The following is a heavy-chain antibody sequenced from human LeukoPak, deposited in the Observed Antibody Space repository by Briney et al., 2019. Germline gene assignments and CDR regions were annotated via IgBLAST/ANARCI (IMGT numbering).Heavy chain of an antibody. V-gene: IGHV4-59*01. CDR2: IYYSGST. Sequence: SETLSLTCTVSGDSLSSNYWSWIRQPPGKGLEWIGDIYYSGSTNYNPSLKSRVTISVDTSKNQFSLKLSSVTAEDTAVYYCARDQEGFDYWGQGTLVTVSS. CDR1: GDSLSSNY. J-gene: IGHJ4*02. CDR3: ARDQEGFDY.